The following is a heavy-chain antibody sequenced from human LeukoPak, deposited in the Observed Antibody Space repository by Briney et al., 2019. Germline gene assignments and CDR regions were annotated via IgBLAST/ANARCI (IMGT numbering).Heavy chain of an antibody. CDR3: AKGFYDSRLNSNPFDF. CDR1: GTSIITSY. D-gene: IGHD5/OR15-5a*01. V-gene: IGHV4-4*09. Sequence: SETLSLTCTVSGTSIITSYWSWIRQFPGEGLEWIGFIDSSGYTDSNPSLSGRVTISIDTSKNQFFLRLTSVTAADTAVYYCAKGFYDSRLNSNPFDFWGRGTLVTVSS. J-gene: IGHJ4*02. CDR2: IDSSGYT.